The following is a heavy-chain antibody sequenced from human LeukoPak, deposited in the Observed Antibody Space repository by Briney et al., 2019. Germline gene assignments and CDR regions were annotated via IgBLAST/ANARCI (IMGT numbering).Heavy chain of an antibody. J-gene: IGHJ4*02. CDR2: ISSDGSSI. V-gene: IGHV3-74*01. D-gene: IGHD1-26*01. CDR1: GFTFSNYA. CDR3: ARAQMGAPTDY. Sequence: GGSLRLSCAASGFTFSNYAMYWVRQAPGKGLVWVSRISSDGSSIIYADSVKGRFTISGDIAKNTLYLQMNSLRAEDTAVYYCARAQMGAPTDYWGQGTLVTVSS.